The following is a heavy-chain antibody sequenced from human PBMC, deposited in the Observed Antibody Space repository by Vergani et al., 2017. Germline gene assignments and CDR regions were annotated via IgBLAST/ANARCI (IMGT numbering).Heavy chain of an antibody. CDR3: AREFIAAFSYFDY. D-gene: IGHD6-6*01. V-gene: IGHV1-3*01. Sequence: QVQLVQSGAEVKKPGASVKVSCKASGYTFTSYAMHWVRQAPGQRLEWMGWINAGNGNTKYSQKFQGRVTITRDTSASTAYMELSSLRSEDTAVYYCAREFIAAFSYFDYWGQGTLVTVSS. CDR1: GYTFTSYA. CDR2: INAGNGNT. J-gene: IGHJ4*02.